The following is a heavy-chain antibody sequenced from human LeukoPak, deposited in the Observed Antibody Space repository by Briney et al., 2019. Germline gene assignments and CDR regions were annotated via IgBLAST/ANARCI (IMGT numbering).Heavy chain of an antibody. Sequence: GGSLRLSWAASGFTFSSYSMNWVRQAPEKRLEWVSSISSSSSYIYYADSVKGRFTISRDNAKNSLYLQMNSLRAEDTAVYYCAREYSSSFYYMDVWGKGTTVTVSS. J-gene: IGHJ6*03. CDR2: ISSSSSYI. V-gene: IGHV3-21*01. CDR3: AREYSSSFYYMDV. D-gene: IGHD6-13*01. CDR1: GFTFSSYS.